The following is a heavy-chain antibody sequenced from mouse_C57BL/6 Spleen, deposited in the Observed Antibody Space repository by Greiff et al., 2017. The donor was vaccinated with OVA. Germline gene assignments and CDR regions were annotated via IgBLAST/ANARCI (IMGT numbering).Heavy chain of an antibody. CDR1: GFTFSDYG. CDR3: AKRAYYSNYAFAY. Sequence: EVKVVESGGGLVKPGGSLKLSCAASGFTFSDYGMHWVRQAPEQGLEWVAYISSGRSTIYYADTVKGRFTISRDNAKNTLFRQMTSLRSEDTAMYYCAKRAYYSNYAFAYWGKGTLVTVSA. J-gene: IGHJ3*01. D-gene: IGHD2-5*01. CDR2: ISSGRSTI. V-gene: IGHV5-17*01.